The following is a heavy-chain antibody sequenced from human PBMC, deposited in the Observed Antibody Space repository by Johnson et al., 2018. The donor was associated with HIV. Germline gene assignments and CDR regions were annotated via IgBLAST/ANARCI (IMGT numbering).Heavy chain of an antibody. CDR3: ASRTGWDAFDI. D-gene: IGHD7-27*01. Sequence: VQLVESGGGVVQSGESLRLSCAASGITVNTNYMSWVRRAPGKGLAWVSVIFSVGNTYYADSVKGRFTISRDNSKNTLYLQMNSLRAEDTAVYYCASRTGWDAFDIWGQGTMVTVSS. V-gene: IGHV3-66*01. J-gene: IGHJ3*02. CDR2: IFSVGNT. CDR1: GITVNTNY.